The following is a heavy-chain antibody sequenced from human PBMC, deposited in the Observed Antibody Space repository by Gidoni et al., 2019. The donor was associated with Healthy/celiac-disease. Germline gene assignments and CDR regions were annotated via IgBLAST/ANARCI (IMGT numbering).Heavy chain of an antibody. V-gene: IGHV4-34*01. CDR1: GGSFSGYY. J-gene: IGHJ4*02. D-gene: IGHD5-12*01. CDR2: INHSGSG. CDR3: ARAVKRWLQLGLYYFDY. Sequence: QVQLQQWGAGLLKPSETLSLTCAVYGGSFSGYYWSWLRQPPGKGLEWIGEINHSGSGNYNPSLKSRVTISVDTSKNQFSLKLSSVTAADTAVYYCARAVKRWLQLGLYYFDYWGQGTLVTVSS.